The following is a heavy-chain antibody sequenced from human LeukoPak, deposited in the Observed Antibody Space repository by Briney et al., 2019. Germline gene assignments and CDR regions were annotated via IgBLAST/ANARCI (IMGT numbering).Heavy chain of an antibody. CDR3: ARGSITVVPAFDI. J-gene: IGHJ3*02. Sequence: SETLSLTCTLSGGSISTYYWSWIRQPPGKGLEWIGYIYYSGRSSYNPSLKSRGTISVDTSKSQFSLKLSSVTAADTAVYYCARGSITVVPAFDIWGQGTMVTVSS. CDR2: IYYSGRS. CDR1: GGSISTYY. V-gene: IGHV4-59*12. D-gene: IGHD3-3*01.